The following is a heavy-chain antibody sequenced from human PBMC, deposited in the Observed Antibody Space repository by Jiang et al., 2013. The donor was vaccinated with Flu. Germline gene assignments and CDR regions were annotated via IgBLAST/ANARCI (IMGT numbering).Heavy chain of an antibody. CDR1: GYTFTNYW. Sequence: ASGYTFTNYWIGWVRQMPGKGLEWMGVIYPGDSDARYSPSFEGQVTISADKSINTAYLQWSSLKASDTAMYYCARQPRDLGIPYYDYWGQGTLVTVSS. CDR2: IYPGDSDA. CDR3: ARQPRDLGIPYYDY. J-gene: IGHJ4*02. V-gene: IGHV5-51*01. D-gene: IGHD7-27*01.